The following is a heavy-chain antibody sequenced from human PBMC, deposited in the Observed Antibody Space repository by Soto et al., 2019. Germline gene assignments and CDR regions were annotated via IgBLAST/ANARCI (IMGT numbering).Heavy chain of an antibody. CDR2: MNPNSGNT. J-gene: IGHJ4*02. V-gene: IGHV1-8*01. D-gene: IGHD2-15*01. Sequence: GASVKVSCTASGYTFTSYDINWVRQATGQGLEWMGWMNPNSGNTGYAQKFQGRVTMTRNTSISTAYMELSSLRAEDTAVYYCAKTPLRVGPIDYWGQGTLVTVSS. CDR3: AKTPLRVGPIDY. CDR1: GYTFTSYD.